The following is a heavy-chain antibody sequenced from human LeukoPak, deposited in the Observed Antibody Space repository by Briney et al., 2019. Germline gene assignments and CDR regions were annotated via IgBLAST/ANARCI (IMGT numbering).Heavy chain of an antibody. Sequence: GESLKISCKASGYSFSTYWIGWVRQMPGKGLEWMGIIYPGDSDTRYSPSFQGQVTTSADKSISTAYLQWSSLTASDTAIYYCARRWYDSSGYSRHFDYWGQGTQVTVPS. V-gene: IGHV5-51*01. J-gene: IGHJ4*02. CDR1: GYSFSTYW. D-gene: IGHD3-22*01. CDR2: IYPGDSDT. CDR3: ARRWYDSSGYSRHFDY.